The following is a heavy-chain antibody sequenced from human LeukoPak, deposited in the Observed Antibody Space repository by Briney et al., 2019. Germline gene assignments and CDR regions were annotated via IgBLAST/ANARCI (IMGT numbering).Heavy chain of an antibody. CDR1: GFTFSSYA. J-gene: IGHJ4*02. CDR2: ISGSGGST. D-gene: IGHD4-17*01. Sequence: GGSLRPSCAASGFTFSSYAMSWVRQAPGKGLEWVSAISGSGGSTYYADSVKGRFTISRDNSKNTLYLQMNSLRAEDTAVYYCAKAFRYGDSHFDYWGQGTLVTVSS. V-gene: IGHV3-23*01. CDR3: AKAFRYGDSHFDY.